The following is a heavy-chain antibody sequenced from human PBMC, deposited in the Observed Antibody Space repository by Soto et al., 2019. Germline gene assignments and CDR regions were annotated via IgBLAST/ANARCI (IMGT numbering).Heavy chain of an antibody. V-gene: IGHV1-2*02. CDR1: GYTFSGYH. Sequence: QVQLVQSGAEVKKPGASVKVSCKASGYTFSGYHMHWVRQAPGQGLEWMGWINPNPNSGGTKNAQKFQGRVTMTRDTSISTVYMELRRLRSDDTAIYYCARDGIGFGYWGQGTLVTVSS. CDR2: INPNPNSGGT. CDR3: ARDGIGFGY. J-gene: IGHJ4*02. D-gene: IGHD3-3*01.